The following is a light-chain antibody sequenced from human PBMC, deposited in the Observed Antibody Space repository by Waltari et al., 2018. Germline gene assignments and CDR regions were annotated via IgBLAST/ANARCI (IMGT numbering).Light chain of an antibody. CDR2: DAS. CDR3: QQRSNWFT. CDR1: QSVSSY. Sequence: EIVLTQSPATLSLSPGERATLPCRASQSVSSYLAWYQQKPGQAPRLLIYDASNRATGIPARFSGSGSGTDFTLTISSLEPEDFAVYYCQQRSNWFTFGGGTKVEIK. J-gene: IGKJ4*01. V-gene: IGKV3-11*01.